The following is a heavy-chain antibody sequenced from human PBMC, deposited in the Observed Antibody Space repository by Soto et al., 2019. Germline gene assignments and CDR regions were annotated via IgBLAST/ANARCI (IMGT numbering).Heavy chain of an antibody. Sequence: QVQLVQSGAEVKKPGSSVKVSCKASGGTLSSYAISWVRQAPGQGLEWMGGIIPIFGTADYAQKFEGRVTITADESTSTAYMELSSLRSEDTAVYYCASVETQRYYYGMDVWGQGTTVTVAS. CDR2: IIPIFGTA. CDR3: ASVETQRYYYGMDV. D-gene: IGHD2-15*01. V-gene: IGHV1-69*12. CDR1: GGTLSSYA. J-gene: IGHJ6*02.